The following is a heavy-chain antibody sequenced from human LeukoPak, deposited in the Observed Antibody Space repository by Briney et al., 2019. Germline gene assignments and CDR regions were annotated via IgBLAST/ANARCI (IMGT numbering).Heavy chain of an antibody. J-gene: IGHJ6*02. D-gene: IGHD3-10*01. V-gene: IGHV6-1*01. CDR2: TYYRTKWYN. CDR3: ARDPRNYYGAGMDV. Sequence: SQTLSLTCAISGDSVSSNSAAWNWIRQSPSRGLEWLGRTYYRTKWYNDYAVSVKSRITINPDTSKNQFSLQLNSVTPEDTAVYYWARDPRNYYGAGMDVWGQGTTVTVSS. CDR1: GDSVSSNSAA.